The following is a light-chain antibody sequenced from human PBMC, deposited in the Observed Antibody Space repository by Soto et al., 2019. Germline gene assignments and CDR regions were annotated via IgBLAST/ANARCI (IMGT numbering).Light chain of an antibody. CDR1: SSDVGGYNY. V-gene: IGLV2-11*01. J-gene: IGLJ1*01. CDR3: YSYAGRYTLYV. Sequence: QSALTQPRSVSGSPGQSVTISCTGTSSDVGGYNYVSWYRQRPGKAPKLIMYDVTKRPSGVPDRFSGSRSGNTASLAISGLQPDDEADYYCYSYAGRYTLYVFGTGTKLTVL. CDR2: DVT.